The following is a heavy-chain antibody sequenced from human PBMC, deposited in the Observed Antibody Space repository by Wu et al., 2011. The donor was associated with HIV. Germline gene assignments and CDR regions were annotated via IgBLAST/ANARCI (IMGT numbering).Heavy chain of an antibody. V-gene: IGHV1-69*05. D-gene: IGHD6-13*01. CDR3: ARGRYSSSWYGGWFDP. CDR2: IIPIFGTV. Sequence: QVQLVQSGTEVKKPGSSVKVSCKASGGTFSSYAISWVRQAPGQGLEWMGGIIPIFGTVNYAQNLQGRVTITTDESTSTAYMELSSLRSEDTAVYYCARGRYSSSWYGGWFDPWGQGTLVTVSS. CDR1: GGTFSSYA. J-gene: IGHJ5*02.